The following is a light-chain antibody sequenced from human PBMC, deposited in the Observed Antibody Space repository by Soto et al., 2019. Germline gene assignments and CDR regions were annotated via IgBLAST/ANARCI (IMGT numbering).Light chain of an antibody. J-gene: IGKJ1*01. CDR3: QQQCSTPRT. CDR1: QSVSSNY. Sequence: EIVLTQSPGTLSLSPGERATLSCGASQSVSSNYLACYQQKPFHSPTLLIHLSANISTGIPDRFSGNGSGTDVSPTIIRREPQEFSVDYCQQQCSTPRTFGQGTKVDIK. V-gene: IGKV3-20*01. CDR2: LSA.